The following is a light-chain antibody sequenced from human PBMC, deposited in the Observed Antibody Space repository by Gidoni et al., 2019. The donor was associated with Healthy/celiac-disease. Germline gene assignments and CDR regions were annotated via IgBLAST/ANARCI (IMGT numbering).Light chain of an antibody. CDR3: SSYTVSSSVV. CDR1: SSDVGGYNY. Sequence: QSALTQPASVSGSPGQSITISCTGTSSDVGGYNYVSWYQQYPGKAPKLMIYEVSNRPSGLSNRFSGSKSGNTASLTISGLQAEDEGDYYCSSYTVSSSVVFGGGTKVTV. J-gene: IGLJ2*01. CDR2: EVS. V-gene: IGLV2-14*01.